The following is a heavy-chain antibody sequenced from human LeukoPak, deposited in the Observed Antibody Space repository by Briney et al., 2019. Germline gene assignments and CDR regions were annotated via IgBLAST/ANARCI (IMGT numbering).Heavy chain of an antibody. Sequence: SVKVSCKASGGTFSSYASSWVRQAPGQGLEWMGRIIPIFGIANYAQKFQGRVTITADKSTSTAYMELSSLRSEDTAVYYCARVPDTAMVTYYGMDVWGQGTTVTVSS. CDR2: IIPIFGIA. CDR1: GGTFSSYA. D-gene: IGHD5-18*01. CDR3: ARVPDTAMVTYYGMDV. V-gene: IGHV1-69*04. J-gene: IGHJ6*02.